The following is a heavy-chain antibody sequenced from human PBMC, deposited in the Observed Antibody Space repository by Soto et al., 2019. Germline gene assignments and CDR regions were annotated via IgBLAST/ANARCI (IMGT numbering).Heavy chain of an antibody. Sequence: PVGSLRLSCVGSGFNFGDYGMHWVRHTPGKGLEWVAVIGNDGAARFYGDSVKGRFSISRDNSRSTFYLQMNSLRPEDTAMYYCAKETIAVAGPNFFDFWGQGTQVTVSS. J-gene: IGHJ4*02. CDR2: IGNDGAAR. CDR3: AKETIAVAGPNFFDF. V-gene: IGHV3-30*18. CDR1: GFNFGDYG. D-gene: IGHD6-19*01.